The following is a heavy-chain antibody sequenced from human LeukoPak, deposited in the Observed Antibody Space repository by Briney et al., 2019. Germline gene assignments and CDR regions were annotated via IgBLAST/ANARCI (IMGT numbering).Heavy chain of an antibody. CDR2: IYYSGST. D-gene: IGHD3-22*01. Sequence: SETLSLTCAVYGGSFSSYYWSWIRQPPGKGLEWIGYIYYSGSTNYNPSLKSRVTISVDTSKNQFSLKLSSVTAADTAVYYCAREGDYDSSGYFGEAFDYWGQGTLVTVSS. CDR3: AREGDYDSSGYFGEAFDY. V-gene: IGHV4-59*01. CDR1: GGSFSSYY. J-gene: IGHJ4*02.